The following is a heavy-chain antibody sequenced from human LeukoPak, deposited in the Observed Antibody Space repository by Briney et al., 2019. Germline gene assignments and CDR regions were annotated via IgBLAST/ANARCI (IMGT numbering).Heavy chain of an antibody. D-gene: IGHD6-13*01. J-gene: IGHJ4*02. Sequence: YAPNFANFAAAWDSPPQRNWLECVSAISGSGDSTYYADCVKCRFTIYRDNPKNTLYLQMNSLRGEDTALYYCAKDIERITAVGRTYGGKGTGVTVPS. CDR1: APNFANFA. V-gene: IGHV3-23*01. CDR3: AKDIERITAVGRTY. CDR2: ISGSGDST.